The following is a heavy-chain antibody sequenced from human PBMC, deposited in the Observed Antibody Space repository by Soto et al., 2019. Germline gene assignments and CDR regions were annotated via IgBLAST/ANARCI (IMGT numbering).Heavy chain of an antibody. D-gene: IGHD3-3*01. J-gene: IGHJ4*02. CDR3: ATVRANFDFCDY. CDR1: GAAISSYF. Sequence: SETLSLTCTVSGAAISSYFWGWIRQPPWKGLEWIGYMSYSGNTNYNPSLKSRVTMSVDTSKNQFSMKLSSVTAADTAVYYCATVRANFDFCDYWGPGTLVTVSS. CDR2: MSYSGNT. V-gene: IGHV4-59*01.